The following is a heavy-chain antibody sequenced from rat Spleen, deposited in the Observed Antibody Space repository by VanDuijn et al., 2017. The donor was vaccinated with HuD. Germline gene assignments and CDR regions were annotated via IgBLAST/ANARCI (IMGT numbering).Heavy chain of an antibody. J-gene: IGHJ2*01. D-gene: IGHD1-11*01. Sequence: EVQLVESGGGLVQPGRSLKLSCAASGFTFSDYGLAWVRQAPTKGLEWIASISTGGGNTYYRDSVKGRFTISRDNAKSSLYLQMDSLRSEDTATYYCATRDGGYPHWGQGVMVTVSS. V-gene: IGHV5S13*01. CDR2: ISTGGGNT. CDR3: ATRDGGYPH. CDR1: GFTFSDYG.